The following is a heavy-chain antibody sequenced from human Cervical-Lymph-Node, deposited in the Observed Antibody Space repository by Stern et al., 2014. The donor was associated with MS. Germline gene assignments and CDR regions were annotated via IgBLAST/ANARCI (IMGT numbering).Heavy chain of an antibody. CDR1: GGTFSSHA. V-gene: IGHV1-69*01. D-gene: IGHD3-10*01. Sequence: VQLVQSGAEVKKPWSSVKVSCKASGGTFSSHATSWVRQAPGQGLEWMGGIIPVFGKANNAQKFQGRVTIAADESTSTVYMELSSLRFDDAAMYYCAGGGGGRISMTAAVLYGLHVWGQGTTVTVSS. J-gene: IGHJ6*02. CDR3: AGGGGGRISMTAAVLYGLHV. CDR2: IIPVFGKA.